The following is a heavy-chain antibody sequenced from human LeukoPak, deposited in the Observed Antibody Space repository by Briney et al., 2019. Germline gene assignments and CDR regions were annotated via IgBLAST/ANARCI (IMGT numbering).Heavy chain of an antibody. CDR3: ARGVRMYYYGSGRYFDY. J-gene: IGHJ4*02. Sequence: SETLSLTCTVSGGSISGSNYYWTWIRQPAGKGLEWIGRIYFRGSTNYNSSLKSRATLSVHTSKNQFYLKLSSVTAADTAVYYCARGVRMYYYGSGRYFDYWGQGTLVTVSS. CDR1: GGSISGSNYY. CDR2: IYFRGST. D-gene: IGHD3-10*01. V-gene: IGHV4-61*02.